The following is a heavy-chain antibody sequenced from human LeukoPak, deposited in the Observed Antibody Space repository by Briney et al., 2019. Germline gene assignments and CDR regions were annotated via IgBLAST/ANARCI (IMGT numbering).Heavy chain of an antibody. CDR3: ARGKSWNTISYYYGMDV. V-gene: IGHV3-13*01. CDR1: GFTFSSYD. Sequence: GGSLRLSCAASGFTFSSYDMHWVRQATGKGLEWVSAIGTAGDTYYPGSVKGRFTISRENAKNSLYLQMNSLRAGDTAVYYCARGKSWNTISYYYGMDVWGQGTTVTVSS. CDR2: IGTAGDT. J-gene: IGHJ6*02. D-gene: IGHD5-12*01.